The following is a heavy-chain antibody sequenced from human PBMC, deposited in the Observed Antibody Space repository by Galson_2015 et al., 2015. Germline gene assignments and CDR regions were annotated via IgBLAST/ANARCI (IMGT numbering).Heavy chain of an antibody. CDR1: GFTFSNYG. D-gene: IGHD1-26*01. V-gene: IGHV3-30*03. CDR2: TSYDGSNR. Sequence: SLRLSCAASGFTFSNYGMHWGRQAPGKGLEWAAVTSYDGSNRNYADSVKGRFTISRDNSKNTLFLQMNSLRAEDTAMYYCARDAGFGPGSYDCWGQGTLVTVSS. CDR3: ARDAGFGPGSYDC. J-gene: IGHJ4*02.